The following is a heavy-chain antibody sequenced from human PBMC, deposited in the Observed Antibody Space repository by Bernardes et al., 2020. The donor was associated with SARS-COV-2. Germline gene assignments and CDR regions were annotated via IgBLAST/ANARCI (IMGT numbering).Heavy chain of an antibody. CDR2: ISGGSGTI. CDR3: ARGEWAVASTRKYFGMDV. J-gene: IGHJ6*02. Sequence: GGSLRLSCEASGFTFSSYRMNWVRQAPGKGLEWVSYISGGSGTIYYADSVKGRFTISRDNAKKSLYLQMDSLRDEDTAVYYCARGEWAVASTRKYFGMDVWGQGTTVTVSS. CDR1: GFTFSSYR. D-gene: IGHD3-3*01. V-gene: IGHV3-48*02.